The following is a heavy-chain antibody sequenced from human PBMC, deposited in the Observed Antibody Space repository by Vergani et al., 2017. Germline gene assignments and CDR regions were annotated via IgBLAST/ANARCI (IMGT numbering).Heavy chain of an antibody. J-gene: IGHJ6*02. D-gene: IGHD6-19*01. V-gene: IGHV5-10-1*01. CDR2: IDPSDSYT. Sequence: EVQLVQSGAEVKKPGESLRISCTGSGYSFTSYWISWVRQMPGKGLEWMGRIDPSDSYTNYSPSFQGHVTISADKSISTAYLQWSSLKASDTAMYYCARRAGPDGYYYYGMDVWGQGTTVTVSS. CDR3: ARRAGPDGYYYYGMDV. CDR1: GYSFTSYW.